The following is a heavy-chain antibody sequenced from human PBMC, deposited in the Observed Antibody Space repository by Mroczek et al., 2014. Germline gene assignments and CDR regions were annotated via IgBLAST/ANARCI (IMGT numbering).Heavy chain of an antibody. J-gene: IGHJ4*02. Sequence: QVQLVESGAEVKKPGASVKVSCKASGYTFTSYGISWVRQAPGQGLEWMGWISAYNGNTNYAQKLQGRVTMTTDTSTSTAYMELRSLRSDDTAVYYCARDLAGVRYSSGWYDYYFDYWGQGTLVTVSS. CDR1: GYTFTSYG. CDR3: ARDLAGVRYSSGWYDYYFDY. D-gene: IGHD6-19*01. V-gene: IGHV1-18*01. CDR2: ISAYNGNT.